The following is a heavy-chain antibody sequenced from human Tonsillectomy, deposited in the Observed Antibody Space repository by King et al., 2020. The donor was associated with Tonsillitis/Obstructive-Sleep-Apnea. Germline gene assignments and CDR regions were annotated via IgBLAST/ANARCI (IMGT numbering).Heavy chain of an antibody. Sequence: VQLVESGGGLIQPGGSLRLSCAASGFTVSSNYMSWVRQAPGKGLEWVSVIYSGGSTYYADSVKGRFTTSRDNSKNTLYLQMNSLRAEETAVYYCARDQDYGSGSYFHYYYYMDVWGKGTTVTVSS. D-gene: IGHD3-10*01. CDR2: IYSGGST. CDR3: ARDQDYGSGSYFHYYYYMDV. V-gene: IGHV3-53*01. CDR1: GFTVSSNY. J-gene: IGHJ6*03.